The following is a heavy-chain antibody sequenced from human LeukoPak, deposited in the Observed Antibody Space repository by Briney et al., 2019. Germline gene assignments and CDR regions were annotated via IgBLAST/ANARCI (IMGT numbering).Heavy chain of an antibody. J-gene: IGHJ6*04. V-gene: IGHV3-21*01. CDR2: ISSSSSYI. D-gene: IGHD6-13*01. CDR3: ARDRQQLVPTNYYYYGMDV. Sequence: GGSLRLSCAASGFTFSSYSMNWVRQAPGKGLEWVSSISSSSSYIHYADSVKGRFTISRDNAKNSLYLQMNSLRAEDTAVYYCARDRQQLVPTNYYYYGMDVWGKGTTVTVSS. CDR1: GFTFSSYS.